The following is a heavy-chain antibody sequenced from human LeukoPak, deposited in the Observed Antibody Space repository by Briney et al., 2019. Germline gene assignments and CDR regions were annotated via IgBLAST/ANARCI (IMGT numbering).Heavy chain of an antibody. Sequence: ASVKVSFKASGYTFTNYAMHWVRQAPGQRLEWMGWINAGNGNTKYSQKFQGRVTITRDTSASTAYMELSSLRSEDTAVYYCASSRRITIFGVVTPQFDYWGQGTLVTVSS. CDR2: INAGNGNT. CDR3: ASSRRITIFGVVTPQFDY. V-gene: IGHV1-3*01. J-gene: IGHJ4*02. D-gene: IGHD3-3*01. CDR1: GYTFTNYA.